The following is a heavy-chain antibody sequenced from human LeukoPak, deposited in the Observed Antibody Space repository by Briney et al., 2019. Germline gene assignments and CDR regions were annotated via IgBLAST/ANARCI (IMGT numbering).Heavy chain of an antibody. D-gene: IGHD1-26*01. CDR3: ARSREGWYFDF. J-gene: IGHJ2*01. Sequence: GGSLRLSCAASGFTFSSYSMNWVRRAPGKGLEWLSYIRSSSRTIYYADSVKGRFTISRDNAKNSLYLQLNSLRAEDTAVFYCARSREGWYFDFWGRGTLVTVSS. CDR1: GFTFSSYS. CDR2: IRSSSRTI. V-gene: IGHV3-48*01.